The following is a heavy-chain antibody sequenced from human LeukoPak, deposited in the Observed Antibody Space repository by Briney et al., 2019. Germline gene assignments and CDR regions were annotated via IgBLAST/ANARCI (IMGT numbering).Heavy chain of an antibody. Sequence: PGGTLRLSCAASGFTFSNYGMSWVRQAPGKGLEWVSAISGNGASTYYADSVKGRFTISRDNSKNTLYLQMNSLRAEDTAVYYCAKVSGIGDLGYFDYWGQGTLVTVSS. CDR1: GFTFSNYG. CDR3: AKVSGIGDLGYFDY. D-gene: IGHD1-26*01. J-gene: IGHJ4*02. CDR2: ISGNGAST. V-gene: IGHV3-23*01.